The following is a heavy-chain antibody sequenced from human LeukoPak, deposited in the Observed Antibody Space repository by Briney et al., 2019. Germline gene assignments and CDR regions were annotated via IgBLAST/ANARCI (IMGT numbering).Heavy chain of an antibody. V-gene: IGHV3-73*01. J-gene: IGHJ4*02. CDR2: IRSTANGYAT. CDR1: GFTVSSNY. CDR3: TGNYYGSGSYADFDY. D-gene: IGHD3-10*01. Sequence: GGSLRLSCAASGFTVSSNYMSWVRQAPGKGLEWVGRIRSTANGYATAYAASVKGRFTTSRDDSKNTAYLQMDSLKTEDTAVYYCTGNYYGSGSYADFDYWGQGTLVTVSS.